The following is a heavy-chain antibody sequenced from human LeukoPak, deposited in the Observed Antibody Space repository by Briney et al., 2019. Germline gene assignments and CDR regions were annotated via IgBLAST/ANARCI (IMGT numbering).Heavy chain of an antibody. CDR3: ARDGRDGYTK. D-gene: IGHD5-24*01. J-gene: IGHJ4*02. Sequence: KASETLSLTCAVYGGSFSGYYWSWIRQPPGKGLEWIGEISHSVITTYNPSLESRVTISLDTSKNQLSLRLNSVTAADTAVYYCARDGRDGYTKWGQGTLVTVSS. CDR1: GGSFSGYY. V-gene: IGHV4-34*01. CDR2: ISHSVIT.